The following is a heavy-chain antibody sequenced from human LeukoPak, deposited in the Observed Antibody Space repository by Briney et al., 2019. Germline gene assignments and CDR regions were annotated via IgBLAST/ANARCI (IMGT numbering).Heavy chain of an antibody. V-gene: IGHV1-2*02. CDR2: INPNSGGT. Sequence: ASVKVSCKASGYTFTGYYMHWVRQAPGQGLEWMGWINPNSGGTNYAQKFQGRVTMTRDTSISTAYMELSRLRSEDTAVYYCARAYHGSGNYYLDYWGQGTLVTVSS. CDR1: GYTFTGYY. J-gene: IGHJ4*02. CDR3: ARAYHGSGNYYLDY. D-gene: IGHD3-10*01.